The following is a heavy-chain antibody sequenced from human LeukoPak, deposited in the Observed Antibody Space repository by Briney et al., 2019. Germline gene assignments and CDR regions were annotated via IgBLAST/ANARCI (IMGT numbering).Heavy chain of an antibody. Sequence: GGSLRLSCAASGFTFSSYSMNWVRRAPGKGLEWVSSISSSSDYIYYADSVKGRFTISRDNAKNSLYLQMNSLRAEDTAVYYCASAYGGDAFDIWGQGTMVTVSS. D-gene: IGHD4-17*01. CDR1: GFTFSSYS. CDR3: ASAYGGDAFDI. J-gene: IGHJ3*02. CDR2: ISSSSDYI. V-gene: IGHV3-21*01.